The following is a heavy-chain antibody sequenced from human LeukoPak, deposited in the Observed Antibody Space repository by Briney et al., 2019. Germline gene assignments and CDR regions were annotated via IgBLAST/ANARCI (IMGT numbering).Heavy chain of an antibody. CDR3: ARGSYDILTGYPNWFDP. CDR2: MNPNSGNT. J-gene: IGHJ5*02. Sequence: ASVKVSCKASGYTSTSYDINWVRQATGQGLEWMGWMNPNSGNTGYAQKFQGRVTMTRNTSISTAYMELSSLRSEDTAVYYCARGSYDILTGYPNWFDPWGQGTLVTVSS. V-gene: IGHV1-8*01. CDR1: GYTSTSYD. D-gene: IGHD3-9*01.